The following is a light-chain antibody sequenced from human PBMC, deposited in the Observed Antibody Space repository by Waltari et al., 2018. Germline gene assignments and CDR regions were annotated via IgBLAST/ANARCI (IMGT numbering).Light chain of an antibody. J-gene: IGKJ2*01. Sequence: EIVLTQSPATLSLSPGERATLSCRASQNVGSSLAWYQQKPGQAPRLLIYDASNRTTGTPARFSGSGSGTDFTLTVSSLEPEDFAVYYGQQRSNWVTFGQGTKLEI. CDR3: QQRSNWVT. V-gene: IGKV3-11*01. CDR2: DAS. CDR1: QNVGSS.